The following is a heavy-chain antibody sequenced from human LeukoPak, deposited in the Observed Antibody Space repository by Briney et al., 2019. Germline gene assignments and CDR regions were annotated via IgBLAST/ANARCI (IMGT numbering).Heavy chain of an antibody. J-gene: IGHJ4*02. V-gene: IGHV1-2*02. CDR2: INPNSGGT. CDR1: GYTFTGYY. D-gene: IGHD4-17*01. CDR3: ARGPMTTVTTLNY. Sequence: ASVKVSCKASGYTFTGYYMHWVRQAPGQGLEWMGWINPNSGGTNYAQKFQGRVTMTRDTSISTAYMELSRLRSDDTAVYYCARGPMTTVTTLNYWGQGTLVTVCS.